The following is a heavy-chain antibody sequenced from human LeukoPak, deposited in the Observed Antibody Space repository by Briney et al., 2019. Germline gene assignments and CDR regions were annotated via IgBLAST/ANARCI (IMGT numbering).Heavy chain of an antibody. CDR3: ARGVWRGAAAGFDY. CDR2: IRQDGNEK. D-gene: IGHD6-13*01. CDR1: GGSISSGDYY. V-gene: IGHV3-7*04. J-gene: IGHJ4*02. Sequence: PSETLSLTCTVSGGSISSGDYYWSWIRQAPGKGLEWVANIRQDGNEKYYVDSVKGRFTISRDNAKSSLYLQMNSLRGEDTAIYYCARGVWRGAAAGFDYWGQGTLVTVSS.